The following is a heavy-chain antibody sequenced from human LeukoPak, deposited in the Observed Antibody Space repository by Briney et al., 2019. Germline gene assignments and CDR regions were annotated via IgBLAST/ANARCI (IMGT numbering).Heavy chain of an antibody. D-gene: IGHD1-26*01. CDR1: GYTFTGYY. J-gene: IGHJ4*02. CDR2: ISAYNGNT. V-gene: IGHV1-18*04. CDR3: ARDLLVGATTGLDY. Sequence: ASVKVSCKASGYTFTGYYMHWVRQAPGQGLEWMGWISAYNGNTNYAQKLQGRVTMTTDTSTSTAYMELRSLRSDDTAVYYCARDLLVGATTGLDYWGQGTLVTVSS.